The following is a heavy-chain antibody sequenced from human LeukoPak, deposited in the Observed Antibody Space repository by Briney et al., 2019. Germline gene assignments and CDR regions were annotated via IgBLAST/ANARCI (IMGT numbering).Heavy chain of an antibody. CDR1: GFTFSSYA. Sequence: GGSLRLSCAASGFTFSSYAMSWVRQAPGKGLEWVSAISGNGGSTYYADSVKGRFTISRDNSKNTLYLQMNSLRAEDTAVYYCARDRCSSISCFALDYWGQGTLVTVSS. D-gene: IGHD2-2*01. CDR2: ISGNGGST. V-gene: IGHV3-23*01. CDR3: ARDRCSSISCFALDY. J-gene: IGHJ4*02.